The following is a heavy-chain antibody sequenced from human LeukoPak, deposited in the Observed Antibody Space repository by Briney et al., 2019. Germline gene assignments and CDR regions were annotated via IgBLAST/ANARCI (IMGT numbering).Heavy chain of an antibody. V-gene: IGHV3-53*01. CDR1: GFTVSSNY. CDR2: IYSGGST. D-gene: IGHD1-1*01. CDR3: VKKGQADDDGKPD. Sequence: GGSLRLSCAASGFTVSSNYMSWVRQAPGKGLEWVSVIYSGGSTYYADSVKGRFTISRDNSKNTLYLQMNNLRADDTAVYYCVKKGQADDDGKPDWGQGTLVTVSS. J-gene: IGHJ4*02.